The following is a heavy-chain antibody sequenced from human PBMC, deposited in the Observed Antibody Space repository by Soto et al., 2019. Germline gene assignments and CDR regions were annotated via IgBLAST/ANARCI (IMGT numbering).Heavy chain of an antibody. J-gene: IGHJ4*02. CDR3: AKDQTYGDSAPSFDY. V-gene: IGHV3-23*01. CDR2: ISGSGGST. CDR1: GFTFSSYA. Sequence: GGSLRLSCAASGFTFSSYAMSWVRQAPGKGLEWVSAISGSGGSTYYADSVKGRFTISRDNSKNTLYLQMNSLRAEDTAVYYCAKDQTYGDSAPSFDYWGQGPLVTVSS. D-gene: IGHD4-17*01.